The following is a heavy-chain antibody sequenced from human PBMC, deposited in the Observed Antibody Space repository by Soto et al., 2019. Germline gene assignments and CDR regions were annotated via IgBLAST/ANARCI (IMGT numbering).Heavy chain of an antibody. CDR3: ARDSRDNWNYRAPVY. Sequence: SETLSLTCTVSGGSISSYYWSWIRQPPGKGLEWIGYIYSSGSTNYNPSLKSRVTISVDTSKNQFSLKLSSVTAADTAVYYCARDSRDNWNYRAPVYWGQGTLVTVSS. V-gene: IGHV4-59*01. D-gene: IGHD1-7*01. J-gene: IGHJ4*02. CDR2: IYSSGST. CDR1: GGSISSYY.